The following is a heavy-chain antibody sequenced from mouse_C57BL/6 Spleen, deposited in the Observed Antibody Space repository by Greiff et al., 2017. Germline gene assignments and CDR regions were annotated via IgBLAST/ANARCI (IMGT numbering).Heavy chain of an antibody. J-gene: IGHJ4*01. CDR1: GFTFSSYA. Sequence: VQLKASWGGLVKPGGSLNLSCAASGFTFSSYAMSWVRQTPEKRLELVATISDGGSYTYYPDNVKGRFPISRDNDKNNLYLQMSHLKSEDTAMYYCARGEYGYDVYYYAMDYWGQGTSVTVSS. CDR2: ISDGGSYT. D-gene: IGHD2-2*01. V-gene: IGHV5-4*01. CDR3: ARGEYGYDVYYYAMDY.